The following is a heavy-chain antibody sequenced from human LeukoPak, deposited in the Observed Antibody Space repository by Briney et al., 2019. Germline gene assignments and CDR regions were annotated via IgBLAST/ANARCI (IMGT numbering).Heavy chain of an antibody. J-gene: IGHJ4*02. Sequence: PSETLSLTCTVSGGSISGSSYYWGWIRQPPGKGLEWIGSIYYSGNTYYNPSLKSRVTISVDTSKNQFSLKLSSVTAADTAVYYCARSTQNQYSSGWYLYYWGQGTLVTVSS. V-gene: IGHV4-39*01. D-gene: IGHD6-19*01. CDR2: IYYSGNT. CDR3: ARSTQNQYSSGWYLYY. CDR1: GGSISGSSYY.